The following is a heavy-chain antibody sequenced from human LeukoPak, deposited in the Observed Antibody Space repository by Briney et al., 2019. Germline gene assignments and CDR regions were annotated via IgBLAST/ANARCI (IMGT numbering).Heavy chain of an antibody. J-gene: IGHJ3*02. CDR3: ASAMIGVPDDAFDI. CDR2: INHSGGT. Sequence: SETLSLTCAVYGASFSGYYWSWIRQPPGKGLEWIGEINHSGGTNYNPSLKSRVTISVDTSKNQFSLKLSSVTAADTAVYYCASAMIGVPDDAFDIWGQGTMVTVSS. D-gene: IGHD3-22*01. CDR1: GASFSGYY. V-gene: IGHV4-34*01.